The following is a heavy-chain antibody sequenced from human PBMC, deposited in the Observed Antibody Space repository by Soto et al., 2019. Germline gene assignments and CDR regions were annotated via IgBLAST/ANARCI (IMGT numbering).Heavy chain of an antibody. V-gene: IGHV4-34*01. Sequence: QVHLQQWGAGLLRPSETLSLTCAVYGESLSAYYWTWIRQPPGKGLEWTGEITQSGSTNSNPSLKSRFTMSADTSKKHFSLKVTSVTAADTAGYYCARGTVYVPFLFPCLDVWGQGTTVTVSS. D-gene: IGHD3-10*02. CDR1: GESLSAYY. CDR2: ITQSGST. J-gene: IGHJ6*02. CDR3: ARGTVYVPFLFPCLDV.